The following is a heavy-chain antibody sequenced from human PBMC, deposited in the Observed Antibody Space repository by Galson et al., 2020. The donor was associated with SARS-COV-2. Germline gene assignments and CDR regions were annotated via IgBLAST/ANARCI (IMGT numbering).Heavy chain of an antibody. CDR2: ISYDGSNK. J-gene: IGHJ3*02. Sequence: LTLTCAASGFTFSSYAMHWVRQAPGKGLEWVAVISYDGSNKYYADSVKGRFTISRDNSKNTLYLQMNSLRAEDTAVYYCAREPPLRYEAFDIWGQGTMVTVSS. CDR1: GFTFSSYA. V-gene: IGHV3-30*04. D-gene: IGHD2-15*01. CDR3: AREPPLRYEAFDI.